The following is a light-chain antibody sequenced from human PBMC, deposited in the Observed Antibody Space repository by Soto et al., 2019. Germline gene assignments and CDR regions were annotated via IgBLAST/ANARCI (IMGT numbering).Light chain of an antibody. CDR1: QSVSSGY. V-gene: IGKV3-20*01. J-gene: IGKJ1*01. Sequence: EIVLTQSPGTLSLSPGETATLSCRASQSVSSGYLVWYQEKPGQAPRLLIYGASNRASGIPDRFSGSGSGTDFPLTISRLEPEDFAVYYCQQYGTSPLTFGQGTKVEIK. CDR2: GAS. CDR3: QQYGTSPLT.